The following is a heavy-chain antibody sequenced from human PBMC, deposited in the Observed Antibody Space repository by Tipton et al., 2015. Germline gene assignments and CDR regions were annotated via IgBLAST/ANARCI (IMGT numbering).Heavy chain of an antibody. CDR2: VTYDGRNN. J-gene: IGHJ4*02. CDR3: ARGEDDYVWGNYRLDY. CDR1: GFTFSNYG. Sequence: SLRLSCAASGFTFSNYGMHWVRQAPGKGLEWVAIVTYDGRNNYYADSVKGRFTISRDNSKNTLYLQMNSLRAEDTAVYYCARGEDDYVWGNYRLDYWGQGTLVTVSS. V-gene: IGHV3-30*03. D-gene: IGHD3-16*02.